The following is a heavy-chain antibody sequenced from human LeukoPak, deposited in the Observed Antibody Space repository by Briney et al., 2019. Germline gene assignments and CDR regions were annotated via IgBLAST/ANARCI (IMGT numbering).Heavy chain of an antibody. CDR1: GGSISSYY. V-gene: IGHV4-4*07. J-gene: IGHJ4*02. CDR3: ARDLGFWSGPDY. CDR2: IYSSGST. Sequence: SETLSLTCTVSGGSISSYYWSWIRQPAGKGLQWIGRIYSSGSTNYNPSLKSRVTMSVDTSKSQFSLRLSSVTAADTAVYYCARDLGFWSGPDYWGQGTLVTVSS. D-gene: IGHD3-3*01.